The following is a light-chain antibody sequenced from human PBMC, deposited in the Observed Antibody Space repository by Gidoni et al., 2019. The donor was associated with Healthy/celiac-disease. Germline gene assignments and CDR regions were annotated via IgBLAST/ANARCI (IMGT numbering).Light chain of an antibody. CDR1: QSVRSN. J-gene: IGKJ1*01. V-gene: IGKV3-15*01. Sequence: IVMTQSPATLSVSPGDRATLSCSASQSVRSNSAWYQQKPGQAPRLLIYGASTRTTGIPARFSGSRSGTEFTLTISSLQSEDFAVYYCQQYSNWPPWTFGQGTKVEIK. CDR2: GAS. CDR3: QQYSNWPPWT.